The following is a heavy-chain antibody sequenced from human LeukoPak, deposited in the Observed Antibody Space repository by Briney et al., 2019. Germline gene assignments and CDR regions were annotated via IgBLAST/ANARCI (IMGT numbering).Heavy chain of an antibody. Sequence: SQTLSLTCTVSGGSISTGSYYWSWIRQPAGKGLEWIGRIYTSGSTNYNPSLKSRVTISVDTSKNQFSLKLSSVTAADTAVYYCARVFRDTADYWGQGTLVTVSS. J-gene: IGHJ4*02. D-gene: IGHD5-18*01. CDR1: GGSISTGSYY. CDR3: ARVFRDTADY. V-gene: IGHV4-61*02. CDR2: IYTSGST.